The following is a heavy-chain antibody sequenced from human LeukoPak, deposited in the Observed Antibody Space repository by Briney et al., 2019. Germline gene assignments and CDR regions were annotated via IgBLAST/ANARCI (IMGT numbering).Heavy chain of an antibody. CDR2: ISYSGST. Sequence: SETLSLTCTVSGGSISSSSYYWGWIRQPPGKGLEWIATISYSGSTYYSPSLKSRVTISVDTSKNQFSLKLSSVTAADTAVYYCAREAYCGGDCYSGFDYWGQGTLVTVSS. CDR1: GGSISSSSYY. J-gene: IGHJ4*02. D-gene: IGHD2-21*02. CDR3: AREAYCGGDCYSGFDY. V-gene: IGHV4-39*07.